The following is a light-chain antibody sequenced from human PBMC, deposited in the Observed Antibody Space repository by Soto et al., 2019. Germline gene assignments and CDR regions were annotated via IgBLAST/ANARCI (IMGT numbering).Light chain of an antibody. CDR3: QHRTKWPLT. V-gene: IGKV3-11*01. J-gene: IGKJ4*01. Sequence: DIVLTLSPATLSLSPGERATLSCRASEILYNFLAWYQHRPGQVPRLLISDAFNRAPGVPARFNGSGSGTDFTLTISSLEPEDFAVYYCQHRTKWPLTFGGGTKVDIK. CDR2: DAF. CDR1: EILYNF.